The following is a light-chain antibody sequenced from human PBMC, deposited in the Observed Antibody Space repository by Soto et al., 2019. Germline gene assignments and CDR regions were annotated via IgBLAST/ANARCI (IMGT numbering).Light chain of an antibody. Sequence: QSALTQPASVSGSPGKSITISCTGTSSTVGGYNYVSWYQHHPGKAPKLLIYDVSNRPSGVSNRFSGSKSDNTASLTISGLQPEDEADYYCSSYTTSNTRQIVFGTGTKLTVL. CDR3: SSYTTSNTRQIV. CDR2: DVS. CDR1: SSTVGGYNY. V-gene: IGLV2-14*03. J-gene: IGLJ1*01.